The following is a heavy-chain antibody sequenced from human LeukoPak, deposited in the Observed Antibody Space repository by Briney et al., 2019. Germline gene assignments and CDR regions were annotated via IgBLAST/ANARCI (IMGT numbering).Heavy chain of an antibody. D-gene: IGHD3-10*01. V-gene: IGHV3-30*18. J-gene: IGHJ6*02. CDR3: AKAGYGSGPYYYYGMDV. CDR2: ISYDGSNK. CDR1: GFTFSSYG. Sequence: PGGSLRLSCAASGFTFSSYGMHWVRQAPGKGLEWVAVISYDGSNKYYADSVKGRFTISRDNSKNTLYLQMNSLRAEDTAVYYCAKAGYGSGPYYYYGMDVWGQGTTVTVSS.